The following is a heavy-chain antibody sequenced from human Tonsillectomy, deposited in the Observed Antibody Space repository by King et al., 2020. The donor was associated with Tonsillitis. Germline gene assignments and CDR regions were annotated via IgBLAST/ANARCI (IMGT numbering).Heavy chain of an antibody. V-gene: IGHV3-21*01. CDR2: ISSSSSYI. J-gene: IGHJ6*02. Sequence: VQLVESGGGLVKPGGSLRLSCAASGFTFSSYSMNWVRQAPGKGLEWVSSISSSSSYIYYADSVKGRFTISRDNAKNSLYLQMNSLRAEDTAVYYCARVGVGHIRYYSGMDVWGQGTTVTVSS. CDR3: ARVGVGHIRYYSGMDV. D-gene: IGHD2-21*01. CDR1: GFTFSSYS.